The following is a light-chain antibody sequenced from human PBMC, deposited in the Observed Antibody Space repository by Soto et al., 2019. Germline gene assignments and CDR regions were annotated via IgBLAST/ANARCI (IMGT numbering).Light chain of an antibody. Sequence: DIVMTQSPDSLALSLGERAGSNCKSSQIFLYSSNNKNYLAWYQQKPGQPPKLLIYWASTRESGVPDRFSGSGSGTDFTLTISSLQAEDVAVYYCQQCSNWPPITFGQGTRLEIK. J-gene: IGKJ5*01. CDR3: QQCSNWPPIT. V-gene: IGKV4-1*01. CDR2: WAS. CDR1: QIFLYSSNNKNY.